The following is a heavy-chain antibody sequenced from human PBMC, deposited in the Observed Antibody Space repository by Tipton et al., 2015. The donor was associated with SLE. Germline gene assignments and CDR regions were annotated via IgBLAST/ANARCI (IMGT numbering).Heavy chain of an antibody. CDR3: ARSGGYNNYYYYMDV. CDR1: GGYISGYF. D-gene: IGHD5-24*01. J-gene: IGHJ6*03. Sequence: TLSLTCTVSGGYISGYFWSWIRQPPGKALEWIGYIYYRGSTNYNPSLKSRVNISLDTSKNQFSLKLNSVTAADTAVYYCARSGGYNNYYYYMDVWGKGTTVTVSS. V-gene: IGHV4-59*01. CDR2: IYYRGST.